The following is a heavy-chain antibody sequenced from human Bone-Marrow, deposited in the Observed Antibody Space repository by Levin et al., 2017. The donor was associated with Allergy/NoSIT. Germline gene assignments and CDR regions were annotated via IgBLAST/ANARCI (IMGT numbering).Heavy chain of an antibody. CDR1: GFTFSTYS. D-gene: IGHD1-26*01. Sequence: GESLKISCAASGFTFSTYSMNWVRQAPGKGLEWVSSINTRSNYIYYADSVKGRFTISRDNAKNSLYLQMNSLRGEDTAVYYCAREDGVVGATSHFDYWGQGTLVTVSS. CDR2: INTRSNYI. CDR3: AREDGVVGATSHFDY. J-gene: IGHJ4*02. V-gene: IGHV3-21*01.